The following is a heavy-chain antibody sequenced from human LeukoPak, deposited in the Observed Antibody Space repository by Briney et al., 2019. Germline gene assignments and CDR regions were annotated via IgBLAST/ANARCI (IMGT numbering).Heavy chain of an antibody. CDR1: GYTFTSYD. D-gene: IGHD6-13*01. CDR3: ARDARIAAAYQPVGEDYMDV. CDR2: MNPNSGNT. J-gene: IGHJ6*03. Sequence: ASVKVSCKASGYTFTSYDINWVRQATGRGLEWMGWMNPNSGNTGYAQKFQGRVTMTRNTSISTAYMELSSLRSEDTAVYYCARDARIAAAYQPVGEDYMDVWGKGTTVTVSS. V-gene: IGHV1-8*01.